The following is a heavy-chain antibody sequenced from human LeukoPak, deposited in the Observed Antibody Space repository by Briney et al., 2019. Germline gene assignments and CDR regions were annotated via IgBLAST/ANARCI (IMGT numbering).Heavy chain of an antibody. CDR2: ISAYNGNT. V-gene: IGHV1-18*01. J-gene: IGHJ4*02. CDR3: ARELYDFWSGYYNLYFDY. Sequence: ASVKVSCKASGYTFTSYGISWVRQAPGQGLEWMGWISAYNGNTNYAQKLQGRVTMTTDTSTSTAYMELRSLRSDDTAVYYSARELYDFWSGYYNLYFDYWGQGTLVTVSS. D-gene: IGHD3-3*01. CDR1: GYTFTSYG.